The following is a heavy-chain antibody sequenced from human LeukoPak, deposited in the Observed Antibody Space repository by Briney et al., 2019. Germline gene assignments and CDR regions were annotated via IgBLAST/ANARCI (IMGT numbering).Heavy chain of an antibody. Sequence: GGSLRLSCAASEFSVGSNYMTWVRQAPGKGLEWVSLIYSGGSTYYADSVKGRFTISRDNSKNTLYLQMNSLRAEDTAVFYCARDLPYSSSWESIDYWGQGTLVTVSS. J-gene: IGHJ4*02. V-gene: IGHV3-66*01. CDR2: IYSGGST. CDR3: ARDLPYSSSWESIDY. D-gene: IGHD6-13*01. CDR1: EFSVGSNY.